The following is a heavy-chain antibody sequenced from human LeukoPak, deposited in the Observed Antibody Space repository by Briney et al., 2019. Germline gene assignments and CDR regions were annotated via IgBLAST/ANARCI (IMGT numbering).Heavy chain of an antibody. Sequence: SETLSLTCAVYGGSFSGYYWSWIRQPPGKGLEWIGEINHNGSTNYNPSLKSRVTISLDTSKNQFSLKLTSVTAADTAVYYCARRTRGYSYGPYYYGMDVWGQGTTVTVSS. J-gene: IGHJ6*02. CDR2: INHNGST. D-gene: IGHD5-18*01. CDR1: GGSFSGYY. V-gene: IGHV4-34*01. CDR3: ARRTRGYSYGPYYYGMDV.